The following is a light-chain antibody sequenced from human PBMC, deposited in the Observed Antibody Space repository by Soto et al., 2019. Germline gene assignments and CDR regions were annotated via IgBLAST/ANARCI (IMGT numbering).Light chain of an antibody. CDR1: QSVGSNY. J-gene: IGKJ5*01. CDR3: QQYAISPRIT. Sequence: EIVLTQSPGTLSLSPGERATLSCRASQSVGSNYLAWYQQKPGQAPRLLIYVASSRATGIPDRFSGSGSGTDFSLTISRLEPEDLVVYYCQQYAISPRITFGQGTRLEMK. CDR2: VAS. V-gene: IGKV3-20*01.